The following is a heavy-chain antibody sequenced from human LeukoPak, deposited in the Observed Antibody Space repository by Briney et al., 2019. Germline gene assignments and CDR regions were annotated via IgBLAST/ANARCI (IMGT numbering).Heavy chain of an antibody. CDR2: ISGSGGST. CDR1: GFTFSSYA. J-gene: IGHJ4*02. Sequence: GGSLRLSCAASGFTFSSYAMSWVRQAPGKGLEWVSAISGSGGSTYYADSVKGRFTISRDNSKNTLYLQMNSLRAEDTAVYYCAKEHVLRYFDWLFFDYWGQGTLVTVSS. V-gene: IGHV3-23*01. CDR3: AKEHVLRYFDWLFFDY. D-gene: IGHD3-9*01.